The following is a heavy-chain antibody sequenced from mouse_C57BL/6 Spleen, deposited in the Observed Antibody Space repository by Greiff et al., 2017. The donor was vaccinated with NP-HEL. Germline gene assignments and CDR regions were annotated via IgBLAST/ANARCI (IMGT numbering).Heavy chain of an antibody. CDR3: ARHPYGSFFMDY. CDR1: GFTFSSYT. J-gene: IGHJ4*01. Sequence: EVQLVESGGGLVKPGGSLKLSCAASGFTFSSYTMSWVRQTPEKRLEWVATISGGGGNTYYPDSVKGRFTISRDNAKNTLYLQMSSLRSEDTALYYCARHPYGSFFMDYWGQGTSVTVSS. CDR2: ISGGGGNT. D-gene: IGHD1-1*01. V-gene: IGHV5-9*01.